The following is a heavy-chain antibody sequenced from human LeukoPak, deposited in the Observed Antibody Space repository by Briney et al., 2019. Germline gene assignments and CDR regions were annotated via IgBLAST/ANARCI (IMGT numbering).Heavy chain of an antibody. D-gene: IGHD7-27*01. Sequence: GASVKVSCKASGGTFSSYAISWVRQAPGQGLEWMGGIIPIFGTANYAQKFQGRVTITTDESTSTAYMELSSLRSEDTAVYYCARDRHLRTGDTSYYYMDVWGKGTTVTVSS. V-gene: IGHV1-69*05. CDR3: ARDRHLRTGDTSYYYMDV. CDR1: GGTFSSYA. J-gene: IGHJ6*03. CDR2: IIPIFGTA.